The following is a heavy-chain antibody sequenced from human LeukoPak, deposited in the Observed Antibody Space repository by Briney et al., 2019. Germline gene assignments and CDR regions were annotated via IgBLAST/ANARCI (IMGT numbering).Heavy chain of an antibody. Sequence: PGGSLRLSCAASGFTFSSYAMSWVRQAPGKGLEWVSAISGSGGSTYYADSVKGRFTISRDNSKNTLYLQMNSLRAEDTAVYYCAKESRIAVVTTDDFDYYWGQGTLVAVSS. J-gene: IGHJ4*02. V-gene: IGHV3-23*01. CDR2: ISGSGGST. D-gene: IGHD3-22*01. CDR3: AKESRIAVVTTDDFDYY. CDR1: GFTFSSYA.